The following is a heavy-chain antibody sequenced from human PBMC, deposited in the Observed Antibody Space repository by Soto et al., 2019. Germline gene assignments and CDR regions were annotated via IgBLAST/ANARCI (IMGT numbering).Heavy chain of an antibody. CDR1: GYTFTSYG. Sequence: ASVKVSCKASGYTFTSYGISWVRQAPGQGLEWMGWISAYSGNTNYAQKLQGRVTMTTDTSTSTAYMELRSLRSDDTAVYYCARVDTYYDFWSGYYGGGYWFDPWGQGTLVTSPQ. CDR3: ARVDTYYDFWSGYYGGGYWFDP. CDR2: ISAYSGNT. D-gene: IGHD3-3*01. V-gene: IGHV1-18*01. J-gene: IGHJ5*02.